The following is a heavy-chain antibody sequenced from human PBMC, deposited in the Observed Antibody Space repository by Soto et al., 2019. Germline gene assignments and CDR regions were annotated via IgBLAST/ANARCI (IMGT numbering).Heavy chain of an antibody. D-gene: IGHD3-10*01. CDR2: IYWNGGST. J-gene: IGHJ3*02. Sequence: PGGSLRLSCAASGFTFDDYGMSWVRQAPGKGLEWVSGIYWNGGSTGYADSVKGRFTISRDNAKNSLYLQMNSLRAEDTALYYCAREVLWFGDSPYDAFDIWGQGTMVTVSS. CDR3: AREVLWFGDSPYDAFDI. V-gene: IGHV3-20*04. CDR1: GFTFDDYG.